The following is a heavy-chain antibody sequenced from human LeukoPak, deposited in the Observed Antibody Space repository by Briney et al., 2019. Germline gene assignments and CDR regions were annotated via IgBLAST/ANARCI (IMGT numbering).Heavy chain of an antibody. Sequence: GGSLRLSCAASGFTFSSYAMHWVRQAPVKGLEYVSAISSNGGSTYYANSVKGRFTISRDNSKNTLYLQMGSLRAEDMAVYYCASGKSYYYDSSGYCAYWGQGTLVTVSS. CDR2: ISSNGGST. CDR3: ASGKSYYYDSSGYCAY. V-gene: IGHV3-64*01. D-gene: IGHD3-22*01. CDR1: GFTFSSYA. J-gene: IGHJ4*02.